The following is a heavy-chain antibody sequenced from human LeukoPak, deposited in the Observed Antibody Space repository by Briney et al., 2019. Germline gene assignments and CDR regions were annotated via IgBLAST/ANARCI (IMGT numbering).Heavy chain of an antibody. J-gene: IGHJ4*02. V-gene: IGHV3-30*02. CDR3: ARDQSYAGSFDY. CDR2: IRYDGSNK. Sequence: GGSLRLSCAASGFTFSSYGMHWVRQAPGKGLEWVAFIRYDGSNKYYADSVKGRFTISRDNSKNTLYLQMNSLRAEDTAVYYCARDQSYAGSFDYWGQGTLVTVSS. D-gene: IGHD2-2*01. CDR1: GFTFSSYG.